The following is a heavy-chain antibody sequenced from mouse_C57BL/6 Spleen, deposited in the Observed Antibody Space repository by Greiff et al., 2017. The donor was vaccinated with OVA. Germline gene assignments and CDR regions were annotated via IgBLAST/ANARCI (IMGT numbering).Heavy chain of an antibody. V-gene: IGHV6-3*01. Sequence: EVKVEESGGGLVQPGGSMKLSCVASGFTFSNYWMNWVRQSPEKGLEWVAQISLKSDNYASHYAESVKGRFTISRDDSKGSVYLQRNKLRAEDTGIDYCADPYDYGSSYSFDYWGQGTTLTVSS. CDR2: ISLKSDNYAS. D-gene: IGHD1-1*01. CDR3: ADPYDYGSSYSFDY. J-gene: IGHJ2*01. CDR1: GFTFSNYW.